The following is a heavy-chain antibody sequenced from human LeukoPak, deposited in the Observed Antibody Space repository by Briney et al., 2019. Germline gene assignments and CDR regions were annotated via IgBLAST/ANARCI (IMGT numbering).Heavy chain of an antibody. D-gene: IGHD3-22*01. J-gene: IGHJ4*02. Sequence: ASVKVSCKASGYTFTSYYMHWVRQAPGQGLEWMGIINPSGGSTSYAQKFQGRVTMTRDMSTSTVYMELSSLRSEDTAVYYCARDFLNDSSGYYSPGYWGQGTLVTVSS. CDR1: GYTFTSYY. CDR2: INPSGGST. CDR3: ARDFLNDSSGYYSPGY. V-gene: IGHV1-46*01.